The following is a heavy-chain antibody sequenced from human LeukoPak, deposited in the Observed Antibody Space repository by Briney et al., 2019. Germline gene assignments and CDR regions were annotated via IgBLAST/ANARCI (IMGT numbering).Heavy chain of an antibody. J-gene: IGHJ4*02. Sequence: SETLSLTCAVYGGSFSGYYWSWIRQPPGKGLEWIGEINHSGSTNYNPSLKSRVTISVDTSKNQFSLKLSSVTAADTAVYYCARLAAKELRYFDWLSYFDYWGQGTLVTVSS. D-gene: IGHD3-9*01. CDR2: INHSGST. CDR1: GGSFSGYY. CDR3: ARLAAKELRYFDWLSYFDY. V-gene: IGHV4-34*01.